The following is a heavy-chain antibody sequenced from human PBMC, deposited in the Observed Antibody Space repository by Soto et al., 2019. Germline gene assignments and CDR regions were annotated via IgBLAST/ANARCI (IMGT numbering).Heavy chain of an antibody. CDR1: GFTFSGSA. Sequence: GGSLRLSCAASGFTFSGSAMHWVRQASGEGLEWVGRIRSKANSYATAYAASVKGRFTISRDDSKNTAYLQMNSLKTEDTAVYYCTARILTGYTYYYYGMDVWGQGTTVTVSS. D-gene: IGHD3-9*01. CDR3: TARILTGYTYYYYGMDV. V-gene: IGHV3-73*01. CDR2: IRSKANSYAT. J-gene: IGHJ6*02.